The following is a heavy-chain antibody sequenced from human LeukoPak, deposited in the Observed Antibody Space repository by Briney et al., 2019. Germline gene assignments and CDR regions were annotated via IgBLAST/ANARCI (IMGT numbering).Heavy chain of an antibody. J-gene: IGHJ4*02. V-gene: IGHV3-21*04. CDR1: GFTFSSYS. D-gene: IGHD2-8*02. Sequence: GGSLRLSCAASGFTFSSYSMNWVRQAPGKGLEWVSSIFPSGGEIHYADSVRGRFTISRDNSTSTLSLQMNSLRAEDTAIYYCATYRQVLLPFESWGQGTLVTVSS. CDR3: ATYRQVLLPFES. CDR2: IFPSGGEI.